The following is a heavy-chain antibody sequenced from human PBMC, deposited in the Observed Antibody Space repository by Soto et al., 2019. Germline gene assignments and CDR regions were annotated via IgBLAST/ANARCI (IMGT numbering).Heavy chain of an antibody. Sequence: EVQLVQSGGGLVQPGGSLRLSCAASRFTFSNYALTWVRQAPGKGLEWVSTISGSGGNTYYADSVRGRFIISRDNPKNTLFLQMNSLRADDTAVYYCAKFSGPNWYFDYWGRGTLVIVSS. CDR1: RFTFSNYA. CDR3: AKFSGPNWYFDY. J-gene: IGHJ2*01. CDR2: ISGSGGNT. D-gene: IGHD2-15*01. V-gene: IGHV3-23*04.